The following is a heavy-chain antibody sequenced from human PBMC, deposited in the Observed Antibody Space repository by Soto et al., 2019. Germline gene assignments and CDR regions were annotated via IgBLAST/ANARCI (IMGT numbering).Heavy chain of an antibody. V-gene: IGHV1-8*01. D-gene: IGHD2-15*01. J-gene: IGHJ6*02. CDR1: FTSFD. CDR2: MNPNSGDT. Sequence: QVQLVQSGAEVKKPGASVKVSCAFTSFDINWVRQAAGQGLEWMAWMNPNSGDTRYAQKLQGRVTMTRDTSKFTAYMELNHLRSEYTTVYYCARGRGSCDWQFSFYHMVVRDQGSTVTVSS. CDR3: ARGRGSCDWQFSFYHMVV.